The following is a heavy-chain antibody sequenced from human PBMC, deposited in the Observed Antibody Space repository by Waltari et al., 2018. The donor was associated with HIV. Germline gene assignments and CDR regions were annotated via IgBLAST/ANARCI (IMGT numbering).Heavy chain of an antibody. V-gene: IGHV3-20*04. J-gene: IGHJ1*01. CDR1: GFTIDDYG. CDR2: IDWNGGSA. Sequence: DVRLVESGGEVVRPGASLRLSCVASGFTIDDYGMAWVRQRPGQGLAWVSNIDWNGGSANYGDSVKGRFTVVRDNPKASLYLQMNNLRDEDTGLYYCVRDSDGSGYDIWGRGTLVTVFS. CDR3: VRDSDGSGYDI. D-gene: IGHD3-3*01.